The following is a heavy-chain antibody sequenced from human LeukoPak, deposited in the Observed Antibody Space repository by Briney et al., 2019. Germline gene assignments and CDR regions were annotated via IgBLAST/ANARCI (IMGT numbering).Heavy chain of an antibody. D-gene: IGHD3-22*01. CDR2: IRSKANSYAT. Sequence: GGSLRLSCAASGFTFSGSAMHWVRQASGKGLEWVGRIRSKANSYATAYAASVKGRFTISRDDSKNTAYLQMNSLETEDTAVYYCARALMIVSPAGYWGQGTLVTVSS. CDR3: ARALMIVSPAGY. CDR1: GFTFSGSA. V-gene: IGHV3-73*01. J-gene: IGHJ4*02.